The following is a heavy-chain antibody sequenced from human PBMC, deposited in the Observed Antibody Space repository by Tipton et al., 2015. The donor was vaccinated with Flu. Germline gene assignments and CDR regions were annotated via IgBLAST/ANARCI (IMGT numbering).Heavy chain of an antibody. V-gene: IGHV4-34*01. Sequence: TLSLTCAVYGGSFSGYYWSWIRQTPGKGLEWIGEINHSGSTNYNPYLKGRVTISVDTAKNQFSLKLSSVTAADTAVYYCARGSSGYLYYFDYWGQGTLVTVSS. CDR1: GGSFSGYY. D-gene: IGHD3-22*01. CDR3: ARGSSGYLYYFDY. J-gene: IGHJ4*02. CDR2: INHSGST.